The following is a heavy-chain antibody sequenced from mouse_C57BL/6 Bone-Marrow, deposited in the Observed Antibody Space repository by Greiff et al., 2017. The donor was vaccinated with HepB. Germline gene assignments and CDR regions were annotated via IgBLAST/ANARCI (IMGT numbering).Heavy chain of an antibody. V-gene: IGHV14-4*01. J-gene: IGHJ1*03. Sequence: VQLQQSGAELVRPGASVKLSCTASGFNIKDDYMHGVKQRPEQGLEWIGWIDPENGDTEYASKFQGKATITADPSSNTAYLQLSSLTSEDTAVYYCTTAGSSYPYWYFDVWGTGTTVTVSA. CDR3: TTAGSSYPYWYFDV. D-gene: IGHD1-1*01. CDR1: GFNIKDDY. CDR2: IDPENGDT.